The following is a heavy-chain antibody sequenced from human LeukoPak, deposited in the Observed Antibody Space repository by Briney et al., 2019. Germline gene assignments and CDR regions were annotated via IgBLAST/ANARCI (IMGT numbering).Heavy chain of an antibody. V-gene: IGHV4-59*08. CDR1: GGSISSYY. J-gene: IGHJ6*02. CDR2: IYYSGST. D-gene: IGHD2-15*01. Sequence: SETLSLTCTVSGGSISSYYWSWIRQPPGKGLEWIGYIYYSGSTNYNPSLKSRVTISVDTSKNQFSLKLSPVTAADTAVYYCARQVVVVAAINYYYGMDVWGQGTTVTVSS. CDR3: ARQVVVVAAINYYYGMDV.